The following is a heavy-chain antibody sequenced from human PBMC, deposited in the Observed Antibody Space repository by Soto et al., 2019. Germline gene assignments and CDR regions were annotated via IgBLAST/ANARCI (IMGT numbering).Heavy chain of an antibody. D-gene: IGHD1-1*01. V-gene: IGHV3-53*02. Sequence: EVQLVETGGGLIQPGGSLRLSCAAYGFTVSSNYMSWVRQAPGKGLEWVSVIYNGGGTYYADSVKGRFTLSRDNSKNTLYLQMNNLRAEDTAVYYCARVAGNPWNPRNGFEMWGQGTMVTVSS. CDR1: GFTVSSNY. CDR3: ARVAGNPWNPRNGFEM. CDR2: IYNGGGT. J-gene: IGHJ3*02.